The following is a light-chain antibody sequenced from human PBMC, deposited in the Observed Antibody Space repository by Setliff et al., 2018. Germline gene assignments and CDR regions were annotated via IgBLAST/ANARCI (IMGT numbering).Light chain of an antibody. Sequence: QSALTQSPSASGSPGQSVTISCTGTSSDVGGYNYVSWYQQHPGKAPKVMIYDVSKRPSGVPDRFSGSKSGNTASLTISGLQAEDEADYYCCSYAGSYTYVVGTGTKVTVL. V-gene: IGLV2-11*01. CDR2: DVS. CDR3: CSYAGSYTYV. CDR1: SSDVGGYNY. J-gene: IGLJ1*01.